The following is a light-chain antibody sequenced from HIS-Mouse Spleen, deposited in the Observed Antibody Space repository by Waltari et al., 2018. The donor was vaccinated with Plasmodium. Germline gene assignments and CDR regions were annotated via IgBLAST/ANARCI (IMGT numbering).Light chain of an antibody. CDR2: EDS. CDR3: YSTDSSGNHRV. CDR1: ALPKKY. V-gene: IGLV3-10*01. Sequence: SYELTPPPSLSVSPGQTARITCSGAALPKKYAYWYQQKSGQAPVLVIYEDSKRPSGIPERFSGSSSGTMATLTISGAQVEDEADYYCYSTDSSGNHRVFGGGTKLTVL. J-gene: IGLJ3*02.